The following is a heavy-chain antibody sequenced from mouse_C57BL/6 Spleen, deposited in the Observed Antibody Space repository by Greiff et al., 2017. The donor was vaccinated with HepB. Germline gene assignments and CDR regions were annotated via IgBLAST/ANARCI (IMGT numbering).Heavy chain of an antibody. CDR1: GYTFTSYW. J-gene: IGHJ4*01. Sequence: QVQLQQPGAELVRPGSSVKLSCKASGYTFTSYWMHWVKQRPIQGLEWIGNIDPSDSETHYNQKFKDKATLTVDKSSSTAYMQLSRLTSEDSAVYYCAITTVKDYYAMDYWGQGTSVTVSS. V-gene: IGHV1-52*01. CDR2: IDPSDSET. CDR3: AITTVKDYYAMDY. D-gene: IGHD1-1*01.